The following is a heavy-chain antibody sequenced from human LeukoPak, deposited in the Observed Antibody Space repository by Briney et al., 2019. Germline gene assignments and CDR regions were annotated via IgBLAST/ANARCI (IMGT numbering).Heavy chain of an antibody. V-gene: IGHV3-53*01. D-gene: IGHD4-17*01. CDR1: GFTVSSNY. Sequence: GGSLRLSCAASGFTVSSNYMNWVRQAPGKRLEWVSVIYSGGSTYSADSVRGRFTISRDNSKNTLYLQMNSLRAEDTAVYYCARGEDYGDYFDYWGQGTLVTVSS. CDR2: IYSGGST. J-gene: IGHJ4*02. CDR3: ARGEDYGDYFDY.